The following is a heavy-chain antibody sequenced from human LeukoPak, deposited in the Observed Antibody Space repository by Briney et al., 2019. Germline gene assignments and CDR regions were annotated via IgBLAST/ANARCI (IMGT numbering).Heavy chain of an antibody. CDR3: AKDYNPMFGSYSHAFHI. CDR2: ISGSGGST. Sequence: PGGSLRLSCAPSGFTFSSYAMSWVRQAPGKGLEWVSAISGSGGSTYYADSVKGRFTISRDNSKNTLYLQMNSLRAEDTAVYYCAKDYNPMFGSYSHAFHIWGQGTMVTVSS. CDR1: GFTFSSYA. V-gene: IGHV3-23*01. J-gene: IGHJ3*02. D-gene: IGHD1-26*01.